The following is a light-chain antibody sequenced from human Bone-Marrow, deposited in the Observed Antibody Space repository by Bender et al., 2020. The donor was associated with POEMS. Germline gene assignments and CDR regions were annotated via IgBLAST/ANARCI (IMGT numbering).Light chain of an antibody. CDR3: CSYAGSRPLV. CDR2: EGS. Sequence: QSALTQPPSASGSPGQSVTISCTGTSSDVGSYNYVSWYQQYPGKAPKFIIYEGSKRPSGVSNRFSGSKSGNTASLTISGLQAEDEADYYCCSYAGSRPLVFGTGTKVTVL. V-gene: IGLV2-23*01. J-gene: IGLJ1*01. CDR1: SSDVGSYNY.